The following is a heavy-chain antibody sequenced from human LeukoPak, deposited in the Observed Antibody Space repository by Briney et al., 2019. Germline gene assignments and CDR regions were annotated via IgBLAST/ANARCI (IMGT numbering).Heavy chain of an antibody. CDR2: ITSTI. V-gene: IGHV3-11*04. CDR1: GFTFSDYY. CDR3: ARRSSITKGHAFDI. D-gene: IGHD2-2*01. Sequence: GGSLRLSCAASGFTFSDYYMSWIRQAPGKGLEWLSYITSTIYNADSVKGRFTISRDNAKNSLYLQVSSLRAEDTAVYYCARRSSITKGHAFDIWGQGTMVTVSS. J-gene: IGHJ3*02.